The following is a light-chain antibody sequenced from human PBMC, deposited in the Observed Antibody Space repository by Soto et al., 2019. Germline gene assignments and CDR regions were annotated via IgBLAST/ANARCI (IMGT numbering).Light chain of an antibody. V-gene: IGLV1-40*01. J-gene: IGLJ2*01. CDR1: SSNIGAGYD. CDR3: QSYDSSLSAYVV. Sequence: QAVVTQPPSVSGAPGQRVTISCTGSSSNIGAGYDVHWYQQLPGTAPKLLIYANINRPSGVPDRFSGSKSGTSASLAITGLQAEDDADYYCQSYDSSLSAYVVFGGGTQLTVL. CDR2: ANI.